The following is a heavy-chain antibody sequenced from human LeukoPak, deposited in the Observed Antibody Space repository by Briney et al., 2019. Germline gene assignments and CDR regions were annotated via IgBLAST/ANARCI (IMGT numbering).Heavy chain of an antibody. CDR3: ARGTETTTISGYYSFDY. J-gene: IGHJ4*02. V-gene: IGHV4-59*10. CDR1: GVSLSGYF. CDR2: ISSGGSA. D-gene: IGHD5-24*01. Sequence: SETLSLTCAASGVSLSGYFWSWIRQPAGRGLEWVGRISSGGSAYYKPSLESRATISIDKSNNQFSLTLTSVTAADTAVYFCARGTETTTISGYYSFDYWGRGSLVSVSS.